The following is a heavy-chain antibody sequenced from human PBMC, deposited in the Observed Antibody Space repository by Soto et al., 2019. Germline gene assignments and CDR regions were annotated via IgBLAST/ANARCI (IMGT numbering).Heavy chain of an antibody. CDR1: GGSISSGGYY. D-gene: IGHD3-22*01. CDR3: ARIHITMIVVVIDY. V-gene: IGHV4-31*03. CDR2: IYYSGST. J-gene: IGHJ4*02. Sequence: QVQLQESGPGLVKPSQSLPLTCTVSGGSISSGGYYWSWIRQHPGKGLEWIGYIYYSGSTYYNPYLKSRVTISVDTSKNQFSLKLSSVTAADTAVYYCARIHITMIVVVIDYWGQGTLVTVSS.